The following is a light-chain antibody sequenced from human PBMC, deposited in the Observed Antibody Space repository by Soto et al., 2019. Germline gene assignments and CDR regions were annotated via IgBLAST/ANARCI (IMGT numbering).Light chain of an antibody. V-gene: IGLV2-14*03. Sequence: QSALTQPASVSGSPGQSTSISCTGTSSDVGGYNYVSWYQQHPGKAPKLVIHDVSRRPSGVSFRFSGSKSGNTAYLTISGLQAEDEADYYCNSYTDTSLYVFGTGTKVTVL. CDR1: SSDVGGYNY. J-gene: IGLJ1*01. CDR2: DVS. CDR3: NSYTDTSLYV.